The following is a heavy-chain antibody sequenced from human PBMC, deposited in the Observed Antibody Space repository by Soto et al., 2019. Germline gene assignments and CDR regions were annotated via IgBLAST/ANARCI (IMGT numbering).Heavy chain of an antibody. D-gene: IGHD2-15*01. J-gene: IGHJ3*02. CDR3: ARATPGQLLRRFAFDI. CDR1: GYTFTSYD. Sequence: ASVKVSFKASGYTFTSYDINWVRQATGQGLEWMGWMDPNSGNTGYAQKFQGRVTMTRNTSISTAYMELSSLRSEDTAVYYCARATPGQLLRRFAFDIWGQGTMVTVSS. CDR2: MDPNSGNT. V-gene: IGHV1-8*02.